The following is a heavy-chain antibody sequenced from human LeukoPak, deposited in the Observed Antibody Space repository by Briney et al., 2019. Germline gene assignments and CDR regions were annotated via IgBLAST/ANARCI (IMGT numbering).Heavy chain of an antibody. D-gene: IGHD2-21*01. CDR1: GGSISSYY. J-gene: IGHJ4*02. Sequence: SETLSLTCTVSGGSISSYYWSWIRQPPGKGLERIGYIYYSGRTNYNPSLKSRVTISVDTSKNQFSLKLSSVTAADTAVYYCARLIAGCGGDCYSWHFDYWGQGTLVTVSS. CDR2: IYYSGRT. CDR3: ARLIAGCGGDCYSWHFDY. V-gene: IGHV4-59*01.